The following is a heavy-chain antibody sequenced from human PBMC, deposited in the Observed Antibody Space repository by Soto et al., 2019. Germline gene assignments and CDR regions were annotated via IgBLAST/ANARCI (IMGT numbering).Heavy chain of an antibody. V-gene: IGHV1-3*01. Sequence: ASVKVSCKASGYSFTTYALHWVRQAPGQRLEWMAWIDAGNGNTKYSQKFQGRVTVTRDTIASTIYMQLSSLRSEDTAVYYCARSIVVVTALDYWGQGTLVTVSS. D-gene: IGHD2-21*02. CDR1: GYSFTTYA. CDR2: IDAGNGNT. CDR3: ARSIVVVTALDY. J-gene: IGHJ4*02.